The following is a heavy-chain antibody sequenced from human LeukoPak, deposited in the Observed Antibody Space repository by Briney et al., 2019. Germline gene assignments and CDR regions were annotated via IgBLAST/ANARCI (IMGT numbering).Heavy chain of an antibody. CDR1: GFTFSSYA. V-gene: IGHV3-23*01. J-gene: IGHJ4*02. Sequence: GGSLRLSCAASGFTFSSYAMSWVRQPPGKGLEWVSGISGSGDNTYYADSVKGRFTISRDNSKKTLYLHLNSPRVEDAAVYYCAKDGYSSIPGFHFEYWGQGTPVTVSS. CDR2: ISGSGDNT. CDR3: AKDGYSSIPGFHFEY. D-gene: IGHD6-13*01.